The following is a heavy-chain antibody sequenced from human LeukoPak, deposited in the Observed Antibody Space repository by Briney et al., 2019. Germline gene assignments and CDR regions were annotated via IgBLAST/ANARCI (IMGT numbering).Heavy chain of an antibody. J-gene: IGHJ5*02. CDR2: IYYTGSA. CDR1: GASISSYY. Sequence: SETLSLTCTVSGASISSYYWSWIRQPPGKGLEWIGYIYYTGSADYNPSLKNRLTISIDTSKNQFSLKLPSVTAADTAVYYCARSEAIYSSSVSRFDPWGQGTLVTVSS. CDR3: ARSEAIYSSSVSRFDP. D-gene: IGHD6-13*01. V-gene: IGHV4-59*01.